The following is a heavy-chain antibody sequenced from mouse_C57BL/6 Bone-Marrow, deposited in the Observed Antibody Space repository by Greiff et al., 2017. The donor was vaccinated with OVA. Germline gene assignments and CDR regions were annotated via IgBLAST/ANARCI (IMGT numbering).Heavy chain of an antibody. CDR3: ARLTTVVALDY. J-gene: IGHJ2*01. V-gene: IGHV1-19*01. CDR1: GYTFTDYY. D-gene: IGHD1-1*01. CDR2: INPYNGGT. Sequence: EVQLQQSGPVLVKPGASVKMSCKASGYTFTDYYMNWVKQSHGKSLEWIGVINPYNGGTSYNQKFKGKATLTVDKSSSTAYMELNSLTSEDSAVYYCARLTTVVALDYWGQGTTLTVSS.